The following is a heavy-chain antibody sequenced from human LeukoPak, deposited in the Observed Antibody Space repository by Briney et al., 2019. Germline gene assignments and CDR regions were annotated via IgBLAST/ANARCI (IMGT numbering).Heavy chain of an antibody. J-gene: IGHJ4*02. CDR3: ARVRRGSGTYGPHRIFDY. Sequence: SETLSLTCTVSGGSISSGSYYWSWIRQPPGKGLEWIGEINHSGSTNYNPPLKSRVTISVDTSKNQFSLKLSSVTAADTAVYYCARVRRGSGTYGPHRIFDYWGQGTLVTVSS. D-gene: IGHD3-10*01. CDR2: INHSGST. CDR1: GGSISSGSYY. V-gene: IGHV4-39*07.